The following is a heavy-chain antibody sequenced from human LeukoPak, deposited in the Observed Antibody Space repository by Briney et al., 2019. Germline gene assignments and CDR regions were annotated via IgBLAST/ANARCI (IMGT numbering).Heavy chain of an antibody. CDR3: AGCGLGSYYDFWSGYSFDAFDI. Sequence: GGSLRLSCAASGFTVSSNYMSWVRRAPGKGLEWVSVIYSGGSTYYADSVKGRFTISRDNSKNTLYLQMNSLRAEDTAVYYCAGCGLGSYYDFWSGYSFDAFDIWGQGTMVTVSS. CDR1: GFTVSSNY. V-gene: IGHV3-53*01. D-gene: IGHD3-3*01. CDR2: IYSGGST. J-gene: IGHJ3*02.